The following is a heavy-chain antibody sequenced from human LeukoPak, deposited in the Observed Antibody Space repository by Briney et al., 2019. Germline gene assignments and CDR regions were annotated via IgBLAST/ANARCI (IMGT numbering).Heavy chain of an antibody. CDR2: THHSGNT. D-gene: IGHD3-22*01. CDR3: ARDDSSGYYPYYFDY. V-gene: IGHV4-61*05. J-gene: IGHJ4*02. CDR1: GGSISSSSYY. Sequence: SETLSLTCTVSGGSISSSSYYWGWIRQPPGKGLEWIGYTHHSGNTLYNPSLKSRVTTSVDTSKNQFSLSLSSVTAADTAVYYCARDDSSGYYPYYFDYWGQGTLVTVSS.